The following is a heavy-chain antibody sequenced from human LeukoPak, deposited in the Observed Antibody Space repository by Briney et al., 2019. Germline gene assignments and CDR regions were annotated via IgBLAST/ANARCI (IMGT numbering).Heavy chain of an antibody. CDR3: ARDGGRTPVPAAIGY. CDR1: GYTFTSNY. Sequence: GASVKVSCKAFGYTFTSNYMHWVRQAPGQGPEWRGVISPSGGSTTYAQKFQGRVTMTRDTSISTAYMGLSRLRSDDTAVYYCARDGGRTPVPAAIGYWGQGTLVTVSS. CDR2: ISPSGGST. D-gene: IGHD2-2*01. V-gene: IGHV1-46*01. J-gene: IGHJ4*02.